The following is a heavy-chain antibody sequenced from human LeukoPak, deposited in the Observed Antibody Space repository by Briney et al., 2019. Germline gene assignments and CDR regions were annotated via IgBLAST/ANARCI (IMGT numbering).Heavy chain of an antibody. J-gene: IGHJ4*02. D-gene: IGHD6-19*01. Sequence: AGGSLRLSCAASGFTFSSYSMNWVRQAPGKGLEWVSSISSSSSYIYYADSVKGRFTISRDNAKNSLYLQMNSLRAEDTAVYYCARDFAGFIAVAGTGDNYFDYWGQGTLVTVSS. CDR1: GFTFSSYS. CDR3: ARDFAGFIAVAGTGDNYFDY. V-gene: IGHV3-21*01. CDR2: ISSSSSYI.